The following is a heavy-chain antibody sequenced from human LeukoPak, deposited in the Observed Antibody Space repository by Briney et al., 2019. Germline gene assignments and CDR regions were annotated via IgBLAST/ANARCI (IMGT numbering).Heavy chain of an antibody. D-gene: IGHD1-20*01. Sequence: GGSLRLSCAASGFTFSSYSMNWVRQAPGKGLEWVSYISSSSSTIYYADSVKGRFTISRDNAKNSLYLQMNNLRAEDTAVYYCARDRYNWNEGNWFDPWGQGTLVTVSS. CDR3: ARDRYNWNEGNWFDP. J-gene: IGHJ5*02. V-gene: IGHV3-48*01. CDR2: ISSSSSTI. CDR1: GFTFSSYS.